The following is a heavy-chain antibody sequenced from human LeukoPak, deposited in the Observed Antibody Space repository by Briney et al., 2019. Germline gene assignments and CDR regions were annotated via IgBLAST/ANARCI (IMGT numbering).Heavy chain of an antibody. V-gene: IGHV3-30-3*01. CDR2: ISYGGSNK. J-gene: IGHJ6*02. D-gene: IGHD2-2*01. CDR1: GFTFSSYA. CDR3: ARDLGCSSTSCYVDYYYYGMDV. Sequence: TGGSLRLSCAASGFTFSSYAMHWVRQAPGKGLEGVAVISYGGSNKYYADSVKGRFTISRENSKNTLYLQMNSLRAEDTAVYYCARDLGCSSTSCYVDYYYYGMDVWGQGTTVTVSS.